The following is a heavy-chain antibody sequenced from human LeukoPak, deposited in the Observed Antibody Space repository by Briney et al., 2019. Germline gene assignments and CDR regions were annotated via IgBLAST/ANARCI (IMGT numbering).Heavy chain of an antibody. J-gene: IGHJ6*02. D-gene: IGHD3-22*01. CDR1: GGSISSSSYY. CDR3: ASGYSTYYGMDV. V-gene: IGHV4-39*07. CDR2: IYYSGST. Sequence: SETLSLTCTVSGGSISSSSYYWGWIRQPPGKGLEWIGSIYYSGSTYYNPSLKSRVTISVDTSKNQFSLKLSSVTAADTAVYYCASGYSTYYGMDVWGQGTTVTVSS.